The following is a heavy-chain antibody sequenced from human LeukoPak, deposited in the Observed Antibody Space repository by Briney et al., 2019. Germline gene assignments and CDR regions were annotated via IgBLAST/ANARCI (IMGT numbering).Heavy chain of an antibody. J-gene: IGHJ4*02. CDR1: GYSFTSYW. Sequence: GESLKISCKGSGYSFTSYWISWVRQMPGKGLEWMGRIDPSDSYTNYSPSFQGHVTISADKSISTANLQWSSLKASDTAMYYCARSEAVAGTINYWGQGTLVTVSS. CDR3: ARSEAVAGTINY. V-gene: IGHV5-10-1*01. D-gene: IGHD6-19*01. CDR2: IDPSDSYT.